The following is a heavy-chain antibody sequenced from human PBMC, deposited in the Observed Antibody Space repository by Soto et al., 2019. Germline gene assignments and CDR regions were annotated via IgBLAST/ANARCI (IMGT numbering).Heavy chain of an antibody. CDR3: ARQMRYSYVGAWGDGDY. D-gene: IGHD5-18*01. CDR2: IYYSGST. J-gene: IGHJ4*02. Sequence: SETLSLTCTVSGGSISSSSYYWGWIRQPPGKGLEWIGSIYYSGSTYYNPSLKSRVTISVDTSKNQFSLKLSSVTAADTAVYYCARQMRYSYVGAWGDGDYWGQGTLVTVSS. CDR1: GGSISSSSYY. V-gene: IGHV4-39*01.